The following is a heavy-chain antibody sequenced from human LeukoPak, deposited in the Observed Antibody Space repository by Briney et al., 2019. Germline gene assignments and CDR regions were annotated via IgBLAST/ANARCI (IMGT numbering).Heavy chain of an antibody. CDR2: IYTSGST. V-gene: IGHV4-4*07. J-gene: IGHJ6*02. CDR1: GGSISSYY. D-gene: IGHD6-6*01. Sequence: SETLSLTCTVSGGSISSYYWSWIRQPAGKGLEWIGRIYTSGSTNYNPSLKSRVTMSVDTSKNQFSLKLSSVTAADTAVYYCARFQQLGPYYYYGMDVRGQGTTVTVSS. CDR3: ARFQQLGPYYYYGMDV.